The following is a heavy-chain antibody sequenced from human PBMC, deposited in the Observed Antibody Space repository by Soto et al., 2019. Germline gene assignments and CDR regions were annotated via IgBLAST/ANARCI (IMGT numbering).Heavy chain of an antibody. Sequence: QVQLVEFGGGVVQPGRSLRLSCIASGFSFRDYGMHWVRQAPGKGLEWVAIIAHDGSNKFYADSVKGRFNISRDNSNNAQYLEITSLRTEDTDEYLCAKNDRRSYGIDYWGQGTPVTVSS. CDR3: AKNDRRSYGIDY. CDR1: GFSFRDYG. J-gene: IGHJ4*02. D-gene: IGHD3-10*01. CDR2: IAHDGSNK. V-gene: IGHV3-30*18.